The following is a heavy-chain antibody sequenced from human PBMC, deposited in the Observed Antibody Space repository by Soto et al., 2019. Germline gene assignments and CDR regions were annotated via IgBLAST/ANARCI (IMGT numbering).Heavy chain of an antibody. V-gene: IGHV2-5*02. CDR1: GFSLSTSGVG. Sequence: QITLKESGPTLVKPTQTLTLTCTFSGFSLSTSGVGVGWIRQPPGKALEWLALIYWDDDNRYSPSLKSRLTITKDTSKNQVVLTMTNMDPVDTAPYYCAHIASYYQFDWFDPWGQGTLVTVSS. D-gene: IGHD3-10*01. CDR2: IYWDDDN. J-gene: IGHJ5*02. CDR3: AHIASYYQFDWFDP.